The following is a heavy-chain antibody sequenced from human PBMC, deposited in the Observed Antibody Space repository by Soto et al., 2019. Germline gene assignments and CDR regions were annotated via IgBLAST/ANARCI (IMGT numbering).Heavy chain of an antibody. V-gene: IGHV3-30*18. CDR3: AKDTGYYDFWSGRYMDV. J-gene: IGHJ6*03. CDR2: ISYDGSNK. D-gene: IGHD3-3*01. Sequence: QVQLVESGGGVVQPGRSLRFSCAASGFTFSSYGMHWVRQAPGKGLEWVAVISYDGSNKYYADSVNGRFTISRDNSKNTLYLQMNSLRAEDTAVYYCAKDTGYYDFWSGRYMDVWGKGTTVTVSS. CDR1: GFTFSSYG.